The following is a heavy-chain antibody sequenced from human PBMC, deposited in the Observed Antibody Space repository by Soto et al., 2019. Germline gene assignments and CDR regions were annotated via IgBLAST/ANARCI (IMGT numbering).Heavy chain of an antibody. CDR2: ISSSSSYI. CDR3: ARELYGYSYGPFDY. Sequence: EVQLVESGGGLVKPGGSLRLSCAASGFTFSSYSMNWVRQAPGKGLEWVSSISSSSSYIYYADSVKGRFTISRDNAKNSLYLQMNSLRAKDTAVYYCARELYGYSYGPFDYWGQGTLVTVAS. D-gene: IGHD5-18*01. CDR1: GFTFSSYS. V-gene: IGHV3-21*01. J-gene: IGHJ4*02.